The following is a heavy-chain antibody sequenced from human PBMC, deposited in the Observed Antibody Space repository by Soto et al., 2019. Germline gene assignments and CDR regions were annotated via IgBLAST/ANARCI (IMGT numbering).Heavy chain of an antibody. CDR1: GFTFSRYS. CDR3: ARVAY. J-gene: IGHJ4*02. Sequence: EVHLVESGGGLVKPGGSLRLSCVGSGFTFSRYSLNWFRQARGKGLEWVASISSAGNSKSYAHSVKGRFTVSRDNAENSLYLQMDSLRPEDTAVYYCARVAYWGQGALVTVSS. CDR2: ISSAGNSK. V-gene: IGHV3-21*06.